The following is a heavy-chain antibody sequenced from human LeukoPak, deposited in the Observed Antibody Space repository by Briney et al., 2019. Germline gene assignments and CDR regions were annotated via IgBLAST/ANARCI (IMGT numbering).Heavy chain of an antibody. CDR3: AGVGYYGSGSYFADAFDI. CDR1: GGSINSGDYY. Sequence: SETLSLTCTVSGGSINSGDYYWSWIRQPVGKGLEWIGRIWTGAGASYKASLKSRVTISVDTSKNQFSLKLSSVTAADTAVYYCAGVGYYGSGSYFADAFDIWGQGTMVTVSS. J-gene: IGHJ3*02. D-gene: IGHD3-10*01. V-gene: IGHV4-61*02. CDR2: IWTGAGA.